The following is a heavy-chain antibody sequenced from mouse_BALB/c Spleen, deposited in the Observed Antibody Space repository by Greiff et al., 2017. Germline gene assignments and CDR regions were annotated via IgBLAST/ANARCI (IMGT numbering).Heavy chain of an antibody. CDR3: ARRGDYHAMDY. J-gene: IGHJ4*01. CDR2: ISSGGGST. Sequence: EVQGVESGGGLVKPGGSLKLSCAASGFAFSSYDMSWVRQTPEKRLEWVAYISSGGGSTYYPDTVKGRFTISRDNAKNTLYLQMSSLKSEDTAMYYCARRGDYHAMDYWGQGTSVTVSS. CDR1: GFAFSSYD. V-gene: IGHV5-12-1*01.